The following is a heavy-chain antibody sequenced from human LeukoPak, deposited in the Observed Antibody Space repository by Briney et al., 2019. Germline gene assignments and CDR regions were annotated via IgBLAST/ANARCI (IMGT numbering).Heavy chain of an antibody. Sequence: GGSLRLSCAASGFTFSSYSMNWVRQAPGKGLDWVSDISRSSTTIYYADSVKGRFTISRDNAKNSLYLQMNSLRVEDTAVYYCASAGYSSSWYHYWGQGTLVTVSS. J-gene: IGHJ4*02. CDR3: ASAGYSSSWYHY. CDR1: GFTFSSYS. CDR2: ISRSSTTI. D-gene: IGHD6-13*01. V-gene: IGHV3-48*01.